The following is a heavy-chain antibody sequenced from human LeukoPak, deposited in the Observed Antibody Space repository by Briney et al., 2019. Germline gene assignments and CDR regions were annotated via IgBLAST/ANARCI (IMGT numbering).Heavy chain of an antibody. V-gene: IGHV7-4-1*02. Sequence: ASVKVSCKASGYTFTSYAMNWVRQAPGQGLEWMGWINTNTGNPTYAQGFTGRFVFSLDTSVSTAYLQISSLKAEDTAVYYCAREGVRFGGVPGNFDYWGQGTLVTVSS. CDR3: AREGVRFGGVPGNFDY. D-gene: IGHD3-16*01. J-gene: IGHJ4*02. CDR2: INTNTGNP. CDR1: GYTFTSYA.